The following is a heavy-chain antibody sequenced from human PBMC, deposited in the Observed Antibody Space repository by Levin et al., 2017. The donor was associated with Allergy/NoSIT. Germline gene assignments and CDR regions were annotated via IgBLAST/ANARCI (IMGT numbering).Heavy chain of an antibody. CDR2: IGGPGDNT. Sequence: LSLPCAASGFSFTSSGMSWVRQAPGKGLEWVSGIGGPGDNTYYADSVKGRFTISRDKSKNMQHLQMNSLRAEDTAIYYCAKPSGTYPDLFDFRGQGTLVTVSS. V-gene: IGHV3-23*01. CDR1: GFSFTSSG. D-gene: IGHD1-26*01. J-gene: IGHJ4*02. CDR3: AKPSGTYPDLFDF.